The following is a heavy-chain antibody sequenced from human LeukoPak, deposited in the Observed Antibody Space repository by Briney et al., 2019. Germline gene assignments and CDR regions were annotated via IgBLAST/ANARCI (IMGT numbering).Heavy chain of an antibody. CDR2: IYNSGST. J-gene: IGHJ4*02. CDR1: GGSISTYY. CDR3: ARARPDTAMAVDY. Sequence: SETLSLTCTVSGGSISTYYWSWVRLPPGKGLEWIGYIYNSGSTKYNPSLKSRVTVSVDTSKNQLSLKLSSVTAADTAVYYCARARPDTAMAVDYWGQGTLATVSS. D-gene: IGHD5-18*01. V-gene: IGHV4-59*01.